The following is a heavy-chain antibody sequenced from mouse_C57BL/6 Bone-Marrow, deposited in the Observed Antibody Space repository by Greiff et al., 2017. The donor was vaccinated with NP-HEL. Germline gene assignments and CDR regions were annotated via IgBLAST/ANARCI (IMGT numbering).Heavy chain of an antibody. Sequence: VQLKQSGPVLVKPGASVKMSCKASGYTFTDYYMNWVKQSHGKSLEWIGVINPYNGGTSYNQKFKGKATLTVDKSSSTAYMELNSLTSEDSAVYYCARRGFSFAYWGQGTLVTVSA. CDR1: GYTFTDYY. J-gene: IGHJ3*01. CDR2: INPYNGGT. CDR3: ARRGFSFAY. V-gene: IGHV1-19*01.